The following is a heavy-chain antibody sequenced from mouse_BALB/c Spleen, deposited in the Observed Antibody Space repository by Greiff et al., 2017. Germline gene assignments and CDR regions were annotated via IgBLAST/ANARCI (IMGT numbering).Heavy chain of an antibody. J-gene: IGHJ4*01. Sequence: DLVKPGASVKLSCKASGYTFTSYWINWIKQRPGQGLEWIGRIAPGSGSTYYNEMFKGKATLTVDTSSSTAYIQLSSLSSEVSAVYFCARCDDGYNEGYAMDYWGQGTSGTVSS. CDR1: GYTFTSYW. D-gene: IGHD2-3*01. CDR3: ARCDDGYNEGYAMDY. CDR2: IAPGSGST. V-gene: IGHV1S41*01.